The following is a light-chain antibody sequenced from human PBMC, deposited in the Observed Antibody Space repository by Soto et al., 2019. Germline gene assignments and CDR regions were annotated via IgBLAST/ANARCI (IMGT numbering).Light chain of an antibody. V-gene: IGKV1-27*01. J-gene: IGKJ3*01. CDR2: AAS. CDR3: QKYKNAPFT. Sequence: DIQMTQSPSSLSASVGDRVTINCRASQGITNFLAWYQQKPGTVPKLLIYAASTLQSGVPSRFSGSGSGTDFTLTITSLQSEDFATYYCQKYKNAPFTFGPGTKVDV. CDR1: QGITNF.